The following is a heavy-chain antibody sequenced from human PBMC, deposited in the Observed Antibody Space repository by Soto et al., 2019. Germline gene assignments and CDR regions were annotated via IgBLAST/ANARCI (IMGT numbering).Heavy chain of an antibody. Sequence: SVKVSCKASGGTFSSYAISWVRQAPGQGLEWMGGIIPIFGTANYAQKFQGRVTITADESTSTAYMELSSLRSEDTAVYYCARGSSGWYTAVSYYYYGMDVWGQGTMVTLSS. CDR3: ARGSSGWYTAVSYYYYGMDV. CDR2: IIPIFGTA. CDR1: GGTFSSYA. V-gene: IGHV1-69*13. J-gene: IGHJ6*02. D-gene: IGHD6-19*01.